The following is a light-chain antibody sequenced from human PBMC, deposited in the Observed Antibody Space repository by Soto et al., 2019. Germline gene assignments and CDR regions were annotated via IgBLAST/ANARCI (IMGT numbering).Light chain of an antibody. J-gene: IGKJ1*01. CDR2: GAS. Sequence: EIVLTQSPGTLSLSPGERATLSCRASQSVSRSYLAWYQQKPGQAPRLLIYGASSRATGIPDRFSVSGSGTDFTLTISRLEPEDFAVYYCQQYGSSPPWTFGQGTKVEIK. V-gene: IGKV3-20*01. CDR3: QQYGSSPPWT. CDR1: QSVSRSY.